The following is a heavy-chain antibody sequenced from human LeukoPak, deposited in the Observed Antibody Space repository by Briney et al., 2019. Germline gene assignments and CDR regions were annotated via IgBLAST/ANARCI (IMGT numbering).Heavy chain of an antibody. V-gene: IGHV3-53*01. CDR2: VYRGGSK. J-gene: IGHJ4*02. CDR3: AKDRGSSWLIFDY. D-gene: IGHD6-13*01. CDR1: GFTVSNNY. Sequence: GGSLRLSCAVSGFTVSNNYMGWVRQAPGKGLEWVSVVYRGGSKYYADSVKGRFTISRDNSKNTLYLQMNSLRAEDTAVYYCAKDRGSSWLIFDYWGQGTLVTVSS.